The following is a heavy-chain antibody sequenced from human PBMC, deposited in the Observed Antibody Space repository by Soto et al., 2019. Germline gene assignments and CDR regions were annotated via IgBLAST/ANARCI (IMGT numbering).Heavy chain of an antibody. D-gene: IGHD6-6*01. J-gene: IGHJ5*02. CDR2: ISTYNGNT. CDR3: ARSLGYSSSDWFAP. Sequence: QVQLVQSGAEVKKPGASVKVSCKASGYTFTSYGITWVRQAPGQGLEWMGWISTYNGNTNYEQKLQGRVTMTTDTSTRTAYMQLRSLRSDDTAVYYCARSLGYSSSDWFAPWGQGTLVTVSS. CDR1: GYTFTSYG. V-gene: IGHV1-18*01.